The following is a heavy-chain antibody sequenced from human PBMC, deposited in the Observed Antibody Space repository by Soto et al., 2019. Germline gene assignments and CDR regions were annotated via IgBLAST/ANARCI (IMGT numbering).Heavy chain of an antibody. CDR2: INWNRVII. D-gene: IGHD2-21*02. J-gene: IGHJ4*02. CDR3: SKAAPPLDRIPVTSHFHX. CDR1: GFTIDDYA. Sequence: ALGLSCASSGFTIDDYAMHWVRQAPGQVLEWVSGINWNRVIIGYSDSVKRRFTISRDNARNSLYLRMNSVIAEDTALYYCSKAAPPLDRIPVTSHFHXSGQGT. V-gene: IGHV3-9*01.